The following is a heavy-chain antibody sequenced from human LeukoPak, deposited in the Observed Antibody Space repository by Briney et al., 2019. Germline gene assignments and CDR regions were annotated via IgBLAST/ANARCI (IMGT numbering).Heavy chain of an antibody. CDR3: ARDPAAAGSLPDGYFDY. J-gene: IGHJ4*02. Sequence: GRSLRLSCVTSGFTFDDFAMYWVRQAPGKGLEWVSIIYGGGSTFYADSVKGRFTISRDSSKNTLYLQMNSLRAEDTAVYYCARDPAAAGSLPDGYFDYWGQGTLVTVSS. V-gene: IGHV3-66*01. CDR2: IYGGGST. CDR1: GFTFDDFA. D-gene: IGHD6-13*01.